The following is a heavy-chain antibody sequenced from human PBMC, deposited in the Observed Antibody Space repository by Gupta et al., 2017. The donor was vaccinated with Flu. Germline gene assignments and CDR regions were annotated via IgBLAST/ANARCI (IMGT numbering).Heavy chain of an antibody. J-gene: IGHJ4*02. V-gene: IGHV1-69*01. CDR1: GGTHSKYA. D-gene: IGHD1-26*01. CDR3: ARETALAEWDFDY. CDR2: ILPIFGSP. Sequence: QVQMAQSGDEVKKPGSSVKVSCKASGGTHSKYAISWVRQAPGQGLEWMAGILPIFGSPNYAQKFQGRVTIVADEATGTAYMELSRLTSEDTAVYYCARETALAEWDFDYWGQGTLVTVSS.